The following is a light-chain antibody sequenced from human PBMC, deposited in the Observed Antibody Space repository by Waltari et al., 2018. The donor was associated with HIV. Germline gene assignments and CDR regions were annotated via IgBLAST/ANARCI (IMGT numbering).Light chain of an antibody. CDR3: QQRSDWPPLT. CDR2: NAS. V-gene: IGKV3-11*01. CDR1: QNASGY. Sequence: EIVLTQSPATLSLSPGEGATLSCRPSQNASGYLGWYQQKPGQAPRLLIYNASNRATGIPARFSGSGSGTDSTLTISSLEPEHFALSCCQQRSDWPPLTFGGGTKVEIK. J-gene: IGKJ4*01.